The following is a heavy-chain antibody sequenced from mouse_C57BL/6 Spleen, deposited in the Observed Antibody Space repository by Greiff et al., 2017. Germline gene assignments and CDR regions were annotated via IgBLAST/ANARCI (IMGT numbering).Heavy chain of an antibody. Sequence: EVQLQQSGPELVKPGASVKIPCKASGYTFTDYNMDWVKQSHGKSLEWIGDINPNNGGTIYNQKFKGKATLTVDKSSSTAYMELRSLTSEDTAVYYCARRDYYGTPSYWYFDVWGTGTTVTVSS. J-gene: IGHJ1*03. D-gene: IGHD1-1*01. V-gene: IGHV1-18*01. CDR1: GYTFTDYN. CDR2: INPNNGGT. CDR3: ARRDYYGTPSYWYFDV.